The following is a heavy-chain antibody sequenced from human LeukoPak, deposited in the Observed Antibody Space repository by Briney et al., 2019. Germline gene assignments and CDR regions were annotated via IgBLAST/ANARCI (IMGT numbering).Heavy chain of an antibody. CDR2: VADDGKDK. J-gene: IGHJ3*02. CDR1: GFTFSTYP. Sequence: PGGSLRLSCAASGFTFSTYPMHWVRQAPGKGLEWVAVVADDGKDKHYVESVKGRFTISRDNSKNTLYLQMNSLRAEDTAVYYCAKDFLGGYVSPWFGENGMAFDIWGQGTMVTVSS. CDR3: AKDFLGGYVSPWFGENGMAFDI. V-gene: IGHV3-30*04. D-gene: IGHD3-10*01.